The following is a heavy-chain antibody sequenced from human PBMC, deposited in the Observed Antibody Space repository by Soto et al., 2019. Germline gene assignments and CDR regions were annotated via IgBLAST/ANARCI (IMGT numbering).Heavy chain of an antibody. CDR3: ARESSSGYYYDD. CDR1: GYTFTSYD. CDR2: MNPNSGNT. D-gene: IGHD3-22*01. V-gene: IGHV1-8*01. J-gene: IGHJ4*02. Sequence: QVQLVQSGAEVKKPGASVKVSFKASGYTFTSYDINWVRQATGQGLEWMGWMNPNSGNTAYAQKVQGRVTMTRNLALSTAHLELSSLRSEDTAVYYCARESSSGYYYDDWGQGTLVSVSS.